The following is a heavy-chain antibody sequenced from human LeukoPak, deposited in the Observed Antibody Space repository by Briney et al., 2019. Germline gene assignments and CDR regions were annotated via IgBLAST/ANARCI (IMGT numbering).Heavy chain of an antibody. V-gene: IGHV4-59*01. CDR1: GGSISSYY. J-gene: IGHJ4*02. Sequence: SETLSLTCTVSGGSISSYYWNWIRQPPGKGLEWIGYIYYIGNTNYNPSLKSRVTISVDTSKIQFSLKLRSVTAADTAVYYCARGLRYSRYFDYWGQGIPVTVSA. CDR2: IYYIGNT. CDR3: ARGLRYSRYFDY. D-gene: IGHD3-9*01.